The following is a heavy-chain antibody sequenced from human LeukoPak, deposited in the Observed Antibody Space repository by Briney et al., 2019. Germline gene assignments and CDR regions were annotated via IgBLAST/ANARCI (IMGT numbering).Heavy chain of an antibody. Sequence: PSGGSLRLSCAASGFTFSSYAMSWVRQAPGKGLEWVSVISGSGGHTYYADSVKGRFTISRDNSKNTLYLQMNSLRAEDTAVYYCAKVVDYYDSLDYFDYWGQGTLVTVSS. CDR3: AKVVDYYDSLDYFDY. V-gene: IGHV3-23*01. J-gene: IGHJ4*02. CDR2: ISGSGGHT. CDR1: GFTFSSYA. D-gene: IGHD3-22*01.